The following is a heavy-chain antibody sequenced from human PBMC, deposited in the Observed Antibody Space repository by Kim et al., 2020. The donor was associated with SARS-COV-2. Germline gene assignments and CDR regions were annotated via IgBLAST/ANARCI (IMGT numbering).Heavy chain of an antibody. Sequence: SVKVSCKASGGTFSDYTISWVRQAPGHGLEWMGSVIPIFGPTNYAQKFQGRVTISADETTSTAYMEMSRLESEDTGVYYCAKFDYWRGMDVWGQGTKVIVSS. V-gene: IGHV1-69*13. CDR2: VIPIFGPT. J-gene: IGHJ6*02. CDR3: AKFDYWRGMDV. D-gene: IGHD3-9*01. CDR1: GGTFSDYT.